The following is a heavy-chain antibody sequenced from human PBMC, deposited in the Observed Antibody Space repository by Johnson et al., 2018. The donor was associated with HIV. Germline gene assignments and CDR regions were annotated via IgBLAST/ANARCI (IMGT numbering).Heavy chain of an antibody. CDR3: ARDATYYYDSSGYHDAFDI. CDR1: GFIFSDAW. D-gene: IGHD3-22*01. CDR2: ISYDGSNK. J-gene: IGHJ3*02. Sequence: QVQLVESGGGVVQPGRSLRVSCAASGFIFSDAWMNWVRQAPDKGLEWVAVISYDGSNKYYADSVKGRFTISRDNSKNTLYLQMNSLRAEDTAVYYCARDATYYYDSSGYHDAFDIWGQGTMVTVSS. V-gene: IGHV3-30*03.